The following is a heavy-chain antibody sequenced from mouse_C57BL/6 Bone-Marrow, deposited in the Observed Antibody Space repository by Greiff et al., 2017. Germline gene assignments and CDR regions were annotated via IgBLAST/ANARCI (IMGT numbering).Heavy chain of an antibody. Sequence: EVNLVESGGDLVKPGGSLKLSCAASGFTFSSYGMSWVRQTPDKRLEWVATISSGGSYTYYPDSVKGRFTISRDNAKNTLYLQMSSLKSEDTAMYYCARRYTLAYWGQGTLVTVSA. D-gene: IGHD2-12*01. J-gene: IGHJ3*01. V-gene: IGHV5-6*02. CDR2: ISSGGSYT. CDR3: ARRYTLAY. CDR1: GFTFSSYG.